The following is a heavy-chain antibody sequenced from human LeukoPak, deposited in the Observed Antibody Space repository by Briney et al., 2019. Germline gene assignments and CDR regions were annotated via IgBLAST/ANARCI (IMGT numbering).Heavy chain of an antibody. V-gene: IGHV3-23*01. CDR2: ISGSGGST. CDR3: AKVGKPGYYFDY. D-gene: IGHD4-23*01. CDR1: GFTFSSYA. J-gene: IGHJ4*02. Sequence: PGGSLRLSCAASGFTFSSYALSWVRQAPGKGLEWVSAISGSGGSTYYADSVKGRFTISRDNSKNTLYLQMNSLRAEDTAVYYCAKVGKPGYYFDYWGQGTLVTASS.